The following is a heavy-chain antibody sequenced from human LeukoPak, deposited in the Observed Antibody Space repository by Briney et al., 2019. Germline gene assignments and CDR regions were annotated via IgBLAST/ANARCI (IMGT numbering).Heavy chain of an antibody. D-gene: IGHD5-18*01. CDR3: ARPPMRGYSYGGRFDY. J-gene: IGHJ4*02. CDR2: INHSGST. CDR1: GGSFSGYY. V-gene: IGHV4-34*01. Sequence: SETLSLTCAVYGGSFSGYYWSWIRQPPGKGLEWIGEINHSGSTNYNPSLKSRVTISVDTSKNQSSLKLISVTAADTAVYYCARPPMRGYSYGGRFDYWGQGTLVTVSS.